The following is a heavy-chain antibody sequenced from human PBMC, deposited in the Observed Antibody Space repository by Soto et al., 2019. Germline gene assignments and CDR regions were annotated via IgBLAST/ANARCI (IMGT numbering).Heavy chain of an antibody. Sequence: PSETLSLTCTVSGGSISSYYWSCIRQPPGKGLEWIGYIYYSGSTNYNPSLKSRVTISVDTSKNQFSLKLSSVTAADTAVYYCATVGYLGGFRSSYGMDVWGQGPTVTVSS. CDR3: ATVGYLGGFRSSYGMDV. CDR1: GGSISSYY. CDR2: IYYSGST. V-gene: IGHV4-59*01. J-gene: IGHJ6*02. D-gene: IGHD2-15*01.